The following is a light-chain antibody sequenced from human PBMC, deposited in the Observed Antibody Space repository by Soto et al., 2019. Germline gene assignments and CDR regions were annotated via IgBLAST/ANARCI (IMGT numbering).Light chain of an antibody. V-gene: IGLV2-14*01. CDR3: SSYTSSVAHV. CDR2: EVR. Sequence: QSVLAQPASVSGSPGQSITISCTGTSSDIGGYNSVSWYQQHPGKAPKLMIYEVRNRPSGISNRFSGSKSGNTASLTISGLQAEDEADYYCSSYTSSVAHVFGTGTKVTVL. CDR1: SSDIGGYNS. J-gene: IGLJ1*01.